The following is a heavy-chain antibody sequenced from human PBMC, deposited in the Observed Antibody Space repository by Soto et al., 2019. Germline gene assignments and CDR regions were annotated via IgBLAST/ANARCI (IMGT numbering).Heavy chain of an antibody. CDR3: ARDDGEAWFDP. D-gene: IGHD3-10*01. V-gene: IGHV4-61*01. CDR2: IYYSGST. CDR1: GGSVSSGSYY. Sequence: QVQLQESGPGLVKPSETLSLTCTVSGGSVSSGSYYWSWIRQPPGKGLEWIGYIYYSGSTYYNPSLKSRVTISVDTSKNQFSLKLSSVTAADTAVYYCARDDGEAWFDPWGQGTLVTVSS. J-gene: IGHJ5*02.